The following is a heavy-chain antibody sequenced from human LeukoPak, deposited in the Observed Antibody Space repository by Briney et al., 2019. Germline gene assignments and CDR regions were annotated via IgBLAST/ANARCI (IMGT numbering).Heavy chain of an antibody. CDR1: GGSFTPYY. Sequence: PSETLSLTCTVSGGSFTPYYWSWIRQPPGKGLEWIGHISYSGSTNYNPSLKSRVTVSVDTSKNQFSLKLSTVTAADTAVYYCARQGELEVFDYWGQGTLVTVSS. V-gene: IGHV4-59*12. CDR3: ARQGELEVFDY. J-gene: IGHJ4*02. CDR2: ISYSGST. D-gene: IGHD1-1*01.